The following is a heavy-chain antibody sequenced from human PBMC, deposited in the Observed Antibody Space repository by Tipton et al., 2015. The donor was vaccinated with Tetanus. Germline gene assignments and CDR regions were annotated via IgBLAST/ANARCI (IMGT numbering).Heavy chain of an antibody. D-gene: IGHD4-17*01. CDR1: GFPFSNYA. Sequence: SLRLSCVASGFPFSNYAMHWVRQAPGKGLEWVALMWYDGSNDYYGDSVKGRFTISRDSSKNTLYLHMNSLRAEDTAMYYCARGASVDSADYVGASDIWGQGTMVSVSS. J-gene: IGHJ3*02. CDR3: ARGASVDSADYVGASDI. V-gene: IGHV3-33*01. CDR2: MWYDGSND.